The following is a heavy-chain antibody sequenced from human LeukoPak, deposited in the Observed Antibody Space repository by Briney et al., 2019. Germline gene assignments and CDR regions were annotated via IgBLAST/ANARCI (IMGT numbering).Heavy chain of an antibody. CDR2: ISAYNGNT. D-gene: IGHD1-1*01. V-gene: IGHV1-18*01. J-gene: IGHJ5*02. CDR3: ARDRPRYNWNLNWFDP. Sequence: ASVKVSCKASGYTFTSYGISWVRQAPGQGREGMGWISAYNGNTNYAQKLQGRVTMTTDTSTSTAYMELRSLRSDDTAVYYCARDRPRYNWNLNWFDPWGQGTLVTVSS. CDR1: GYTFTSYG.